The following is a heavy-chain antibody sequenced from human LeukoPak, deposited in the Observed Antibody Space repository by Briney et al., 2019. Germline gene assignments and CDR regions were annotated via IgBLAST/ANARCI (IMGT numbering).Heavy chain of an antibody. CDR1: GYTFTSYA. D-gene: IGHD2-2*01. CDR2: INAGNGNT. CDR3: ARDLGDKYQLLGWFDP. V-gene: IGHV1-3*01. J-gene: IGHJ5*02. Sequence: ASVKVSCKASGYTFTSYAMHWVRQAPGQRLEWMGWINAGNGNTKYSQKFQGRVTITRDTSASTAYMELSSLRSEDTAVYYCARDLGDKYQLLGWFDPWGQGTLVTVSS.